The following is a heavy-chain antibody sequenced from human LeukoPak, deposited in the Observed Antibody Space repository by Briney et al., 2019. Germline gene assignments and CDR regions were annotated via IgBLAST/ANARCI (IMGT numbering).Heavy chain of an antibody. CDR1: GYTFTGYY. J-gene: IGHJ4*02. CDR3: ARDFSDVRSGSPPGCPY. V-gene: IGHV1-2*02. D-gene: IGHD1-26*01. CDR2: INPNSGGT. Sequence: GASVKVSCKASGYTFTGYYMHWVRQAPGQGLEWMGWINPNSGGTNYAQKFQGRVTMTRDTSISTAYMELSRLRSDDTAVYYCARDFSDVRSGSPPGCPYWGQGTLVTVSS.